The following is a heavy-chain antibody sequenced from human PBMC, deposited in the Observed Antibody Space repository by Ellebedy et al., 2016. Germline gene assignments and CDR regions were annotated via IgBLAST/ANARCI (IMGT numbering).Heavy chain of an antibody. D-gene: IGHD3-22*01. V-gene: IGHV3-33*01. CDR1: GFTFSIYG. CDR3: AREDSYDSSGYHAFDI. J-gene: IGHJ3*02. CDR2: IWYDGTNK. Sequence: GESLKISCAASGFTFSIYGMHWVRQAQGKGLEWVAVIWYDGTNKYYADSVKGRFTISRDNSKNTLYLQMNSLRAEDTAVYYCAREDSYDSSGYHAFDIWGQGTMVTFAS.